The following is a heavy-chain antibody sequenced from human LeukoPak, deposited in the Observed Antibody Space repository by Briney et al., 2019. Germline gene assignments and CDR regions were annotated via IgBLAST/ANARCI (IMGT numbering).Heavy chain of an antibody. CDR2: IIPILGIA. V-gene: IGHV1-69*04. J-gene: IGHJ4*02. D-gene: IGHD3-3*01. Sequence: GSSVKVSCKASGGTFSNYAISWVRQAPGQGLEWMGRIIPILGIANYAQKFQGRVTITADKSTSTAYMELSSLRSEDTAVYYCARDIRGITISLWGQGTLVTVSS. CDR3: ARDIRGITISL. CDR1: GGTFSNYA.